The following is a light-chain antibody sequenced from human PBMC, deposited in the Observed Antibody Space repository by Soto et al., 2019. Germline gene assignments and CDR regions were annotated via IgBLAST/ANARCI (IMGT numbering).Light chain of an antibody. V-gene: IGKV2-28*01. Sequence: DIVMTQSPLSLPVTPGEPASISCRSSQSLLHSNGYNYLDWYLQKPGQSPQLLIYLGSNRASGVPDRFSGRGSGTDFTLKISKGEAEDVGVYYCMQALQTPKTFGQGTKVEIK. CDR3: MQALQTPKT. J-gene: IGKJ1*01. CDR2: LGS. CDR1: QSLLHSNGYNY.